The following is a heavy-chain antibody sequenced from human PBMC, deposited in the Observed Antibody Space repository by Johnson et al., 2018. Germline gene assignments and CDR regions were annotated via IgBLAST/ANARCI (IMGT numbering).Heavy chain of an antibody. J-gene: IGHJ3*02. CDR1: GYTFTSYA. CDR3: ARDRDSSGYLDTFDI. CDR2: IIAGNGNT. D-gene: IGHD3-22*01. Sequence: QVQLVQSGAEVKKPGASVKVSCKASGYTFTSYALHWVRQAPGQRLEWMGWIIAGNGNTEYSQNFQGRVTITRDTSASTAYMELSSLRSEDTAVYYCARDRDSSGYLDTFDIWGQGTMVTVSS. V-gene: IGHV1-3*01.